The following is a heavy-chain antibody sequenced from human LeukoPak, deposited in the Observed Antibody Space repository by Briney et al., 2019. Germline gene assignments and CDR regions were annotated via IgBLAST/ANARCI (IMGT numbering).Heavy chain of an antibody. V-gene: IGHV1-69*13. CDR2: VIPIFGTA. J-gene: IGHJ6*04. D-gene: IGHD2-15*01. Sequence: SGKVSSKASGGAFHSYATSGVRPAPGQGRGWMGGVIPIFGTANSAQKFQGRVTITADQSTSTAYMELTSLRSEDTAVYYCARLLLLAPFHQYYYGMDVWVKGTTLTVSS. CDR3: ARLLLLAPFHQYYYGMDV. CDR1: GGAFHSYA.